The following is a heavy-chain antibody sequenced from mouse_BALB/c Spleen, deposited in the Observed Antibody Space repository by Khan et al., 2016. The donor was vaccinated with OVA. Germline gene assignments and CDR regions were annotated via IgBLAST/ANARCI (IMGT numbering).Heavy chain of an antibody. V-gene: IGHV1-4*01. D-gene: IGHD2-14*01. CDR2: INPSNGYT. J-gene: IGHJ3*01. CDR1: GYTFTSYT. Sequence: QVQLKESGAELARPGASVKMSCKASGYTFTSYTIHWIKLRPGQGLEWIGYINPSNGYTNYNQKFKDKATLTADKSSTTAYMQLSSLTSDDSAVYNCVRDGDYYRNGGWCAYWGQGTLVTVSA. CDR3: VRDGDYYRNGGWCAY.